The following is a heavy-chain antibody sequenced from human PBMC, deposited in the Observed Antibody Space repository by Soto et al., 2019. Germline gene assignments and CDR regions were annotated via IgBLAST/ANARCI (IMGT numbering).Heavy chain of an antibody. CDR2: ISYSGRDI. D-gene: IGHD3-16*01. Sequence: WGSLRLCCFASGFPFATSDMDWVCQPPGEGLEWISQISYSGRDIRYADSVKGRFTISRDNVNNSLHLHMTSLRVEDTGLYYCARAVVSAYREYDSDWSAPWGQGTPVTVSS. J-gene: IGHJ5*02. V-gene: IGHV3-48*03. CDR3: ARAVVSAYREYDSDWSAP. CDR1: GFPFATSD.